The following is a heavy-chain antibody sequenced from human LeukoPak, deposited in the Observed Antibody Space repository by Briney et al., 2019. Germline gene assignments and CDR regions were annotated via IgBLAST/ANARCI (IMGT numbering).Heavy chain of an antibody. CDR3: ARVEGYCSGGSCYYAFDI. J-gene: IGHJ3*02. CDR1: GRSISSYY. CDR2: IYYSGST. Sequence: SETLSLTCTVSGRSISSYYWSWIRQPPGKGLEWIGYIYYSGSTNYNPSLKSRVTISVDTSKNQFSLKLSSVTAADTAVYYCARVEGYCSGGSCYYAFDIWGQGTMVTVSS. D-gene: IGHD2-15*01. V-gene: IGHV4-59*01.